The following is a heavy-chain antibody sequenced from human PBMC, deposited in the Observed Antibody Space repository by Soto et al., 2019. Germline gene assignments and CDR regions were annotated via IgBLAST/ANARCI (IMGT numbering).Heavy chain of an antibody. CDR3: ARDQTLYAIGGDYWFDP. J-gene: IGHJ5*02. D-gene: IGHD2-8*01. CDR1: GYTFMSYG. CDR2: ISVYKGNT. V-gene: IGHV1-18*01. Sequence: QVQLVQSGAEVKTPGASVKVSCRASGYTFMSYGIHWVRQAPGQGLEWMGWISVYKGNTNYAQKLQDRVTMTTDTSTSPAYMELRSLRSDDTAVYFCARDQTLYAIGGDYWFDPWGQGTLVTVSS.